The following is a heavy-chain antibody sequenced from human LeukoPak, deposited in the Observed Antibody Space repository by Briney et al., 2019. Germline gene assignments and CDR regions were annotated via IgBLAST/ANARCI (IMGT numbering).Heavy chain of an antibody. J-gene: IGHJ4*02. CDR1: GYTFINYD. CDR3: ARTNGDLDY. V-gene: IGHV1-8*01. CDR2: MNPKSGYA. Sequence: GASVKVSCKTFGYTFINYDINWVRQATGQPLEWVGWMNPKSGYAGSAQKFQGRVTMTRDTSISTAYMELRSLTSEDTAVYYCARTNGDLDYWGQGTLLTVSS.